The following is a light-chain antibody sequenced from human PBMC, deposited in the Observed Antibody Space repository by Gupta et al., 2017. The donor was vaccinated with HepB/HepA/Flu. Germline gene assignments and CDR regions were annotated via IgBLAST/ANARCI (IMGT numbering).Light chain of an antibody. CDR1: QSVSSY. CDR3: QHSSNCLFT. V-gene: IGKV3-11*01. Sequence: EIVFTQSPATLSLSPGERATLSCRASQSVSSYLDWYQQKPGQAPRLLIYDASNRATGIPARFSGSGSGTDFTLTISRLEPEDFAVYYCQHSSNCLFTFGRGTKVEIK. J-gene: IGKJ4*01. CDR2: DAS.